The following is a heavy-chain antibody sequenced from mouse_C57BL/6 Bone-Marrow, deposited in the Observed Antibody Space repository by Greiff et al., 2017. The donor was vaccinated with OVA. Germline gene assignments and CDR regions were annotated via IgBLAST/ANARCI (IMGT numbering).Heavy chain of an antibody. V-gene: IGHV5-12*01. CDR2: ISNGGGST. CDR3: ARHDGYLYYFDY. D-gene: IGHD2-3*01. Sequence: EVKLVESGGGLVQPGGSLKLSCAASGFTFSDYYMYWVRQTPEKRLEWVAYISNGGGSTYYPDTVKGRFTISRDNAKNTLYLQVSRLKSEDTAMYYCARHDGYLYYFDYWGQGTTLTVSS. J-gene: IGHJ2*01. CDR1: GFTFSDYY.